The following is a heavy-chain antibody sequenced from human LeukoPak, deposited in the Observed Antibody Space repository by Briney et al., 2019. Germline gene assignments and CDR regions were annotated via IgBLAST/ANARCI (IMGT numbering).Heavy chain of an antibody. CDR3: ARGTSAIAAAGYFDY. D-gene: IGHD6-13*01. CDR2: IWYDGSNK. Sequence: GGSLRLSCAASGFTLSSYGMHWVRQAPGKGLEWVAVIWYDGSNKYYADSVKGRFTISRDNSRNTLYLQMNSLRVEDTAMYYCARGTSAIAAAGYFDYWGQGTLVTVSS. CDR1: GFTLSSYG. J-gene: IGHJ4*02. V-gene: IGHV3-33*01.